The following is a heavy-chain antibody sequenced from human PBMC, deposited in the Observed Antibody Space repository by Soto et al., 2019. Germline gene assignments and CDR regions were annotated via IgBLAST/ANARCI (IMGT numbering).Heavy chain of an antibody. Sequence: TLSLTCTVSGGSISSGGYYWSWIRQHPGKGLEWIGYIYYSGSTYYNPSLKSRVTISVDTSKNQFSLKLSSVTAADTAVYYCARVTALEYYYYYYYMDVWGKGTTVTVSS. J-gene: IGHJ6*03. CDR1: GGSISSGGYY. V-gene: IGHV4-31*03. CDR2: IYYSGST. CDR3: ARVTALEYYYYYYYMDV. D-gene: IGHD2-21*02.